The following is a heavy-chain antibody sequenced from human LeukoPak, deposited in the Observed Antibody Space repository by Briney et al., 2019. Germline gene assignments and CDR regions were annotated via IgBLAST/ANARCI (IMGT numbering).Heavy chain of an antibody. CDR1: GFTFSDAW. V-gene: IGHV3-15*01. CDR2: IKSKSDGGTI. CDR3: TTRRQDGW. J-gene: IGHJ4*02. D-gene: IGHD2-15*01. Sequence: GGSLRLSCVGSGFTFSDAWMSLVRQAPGKGLEWVGRIKSKSDGGTIDYAAPVKGRFTISRDDSRNTLYLQMNSLKTEDTAVYYCTTRRQDGWWGQGTLVSVS.